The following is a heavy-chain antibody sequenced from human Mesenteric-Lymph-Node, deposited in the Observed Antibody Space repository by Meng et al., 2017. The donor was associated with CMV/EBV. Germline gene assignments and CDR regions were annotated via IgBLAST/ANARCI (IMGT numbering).Heavy chain of an antibody. CDR3: AKDRSVTSPTNYDFWSGYFDY. CDR2: ISYDGSNK. J-gene: IGHJ4*02. D-gene: IGHD3-3*01. Sequence: SYCMHWVRQAPGKGLEWVAVISYDGSNKYYADSVKGRFTISRDNSKNTLYLQMNSLRAEDTAVYYCAKDRSVTSPTNYDFWSGYFDYWGQGTLVTVSS. V-gene: IGHV3-30*18. CDR1: SYC.